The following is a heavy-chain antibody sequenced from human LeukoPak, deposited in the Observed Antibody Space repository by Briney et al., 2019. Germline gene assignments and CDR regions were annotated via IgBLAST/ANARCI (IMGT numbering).Heavy chain of an antibody. Sequence: GGSLRLSCAASGFTFSSYAMHWVRQAPGKGLEWVAVISYDGSNKYYADSVKGRFTISRDNSKNTLYLQMNSLRAEDTAVYYCAKLGSSWYGDDYWGQGTLVTVSS. CDR1: GFTFSSYA. D-gene: IGHD6-13*01. CDR2: ISYDGSNK. CDR3: AKLGSSWYGDDY. J-gene: IGHJ4*02. V-gene: IGHV3-30-3*02.